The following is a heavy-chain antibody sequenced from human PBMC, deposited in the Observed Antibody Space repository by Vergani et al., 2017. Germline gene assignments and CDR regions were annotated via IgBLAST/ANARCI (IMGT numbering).Heavy chain of an antibody. CDR3: AKGGDIVVVPGARVNYMDV. Sequence: QVQLVESGGGVVQPGRSLRLSCAASGFTFSSYGMHWVRQAPGKGLEWVAVITYDGNNKYYADSVKGRFTISRDNAENTLYVQMNSLRVEDTAVYYCAKGGDIVVVPGARVNYMDVWGKXP. D-gene: IGHD2-2*01. CDR1: GFTFSSYG. J-gene: IGHJ6*03. CDR2: ITYDGNNK. V-gene: IGHV3-30*18.